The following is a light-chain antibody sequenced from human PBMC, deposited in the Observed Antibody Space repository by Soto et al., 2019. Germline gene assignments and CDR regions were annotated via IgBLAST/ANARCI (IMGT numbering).Light chain of an antibody. CDR2: GAS. CDR1: HDIANF. CDR3: QQTSASPRT. J-gene: IGKJ1*01. Sequence: DIQMTQSPSSVSASVGDRITITCRASHDIANFLAWYQHAPGNAPKLLIHGASSLYRGVPSRFSGGGTGTDFTLTINRLQPEDFATYYCQQTSASPRTFGQATKVDIK. V-gene: IGKV1-12*01.